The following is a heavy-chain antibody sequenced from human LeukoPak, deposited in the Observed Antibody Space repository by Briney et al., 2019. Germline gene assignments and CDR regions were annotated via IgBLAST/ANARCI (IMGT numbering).Heavy chain of an antibody. J-gene: IGHJ4*02. CDR1: GASIRSHY. CDR3: ARRGGHGGSFDY. V-gene: IGHV4-59*11. D-gene: IGHD4-23*01. CDR2: MYYSGNS. Sequence: SETLSLTCTVSGASIRSHYWSWIRQPPGKGLEWIGCMYYSGNSNYNPALKSRVTISVDTSKNQFSLKMISVTPADTAVFYCARRGGHGGSFDYWGQGTLVTVSS.